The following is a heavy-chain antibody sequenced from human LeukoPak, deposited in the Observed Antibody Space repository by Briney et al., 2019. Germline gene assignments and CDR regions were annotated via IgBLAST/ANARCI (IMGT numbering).Heavy chain of an antibody. CDR1: GVTVSSTY. D-gene: IGHD4-17*01. V-gene: IGHV3-66*01. J-gene: IGHJ3*02. CDR2: IYGGSST. CDR3: ASMTTVTLDDAFDI. Sequence: GGSLRLSCAASGVTVSSTYMSWVRQAPGKGLEWVSVIYGGSSTYNADSVKGRFTISRDNSKNTLYLEMNSLRAEDTAVYYCASMTTVTLDDAFDIWGQGTMVTVSS.